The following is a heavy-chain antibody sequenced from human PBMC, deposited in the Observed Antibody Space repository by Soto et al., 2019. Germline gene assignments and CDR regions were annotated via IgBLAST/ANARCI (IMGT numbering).Heavy chain of an antibody. CDR2: IVVGSGNT. CDR1: GFTFTSSA. V-gene: IGHV1-58*01. Sequence: SVKVSCKASGFTFTSSAVQWVRQARGQRLEWIGWIVVGSGNTNYAQKFQERVTITRDMSTSTAYMELSSLRSEDTAVYYCAAHCSGGSCHHYGGNLDTFDYWGQGTLVTVSS. CDR3: AAHCSGGSCHHYGGNLDTFDY. D-gene: IGHD2-15*01. J-gene: IGHJ4*02.